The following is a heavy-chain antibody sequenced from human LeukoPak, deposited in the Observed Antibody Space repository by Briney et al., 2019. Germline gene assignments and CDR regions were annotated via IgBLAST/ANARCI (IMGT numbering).Heavy chain of an antibody. CDR2: ISSSGSTI. CDR1: GFTFSDYY. V-gene: IGHV3-11*01. Sequence: GGSLRLSCAASGFTFSDYYMSWIRQAPGQGLEWVSYISSSGSTIYYADSVKGRFTISRDNAKNSLYLQMNSLRAEDTAVYYCARDPAGQQLGTYFDYWGQGTLVTVSS. D-gene: IGHD6-13*01. J-gene: IGHJ4*02. CDR3: ARDPAGQQLGTYFDY.